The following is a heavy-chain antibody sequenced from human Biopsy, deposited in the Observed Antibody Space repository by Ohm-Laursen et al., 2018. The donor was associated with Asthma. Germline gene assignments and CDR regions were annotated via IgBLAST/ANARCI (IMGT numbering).Heavy chain of an antibody. V-gene: IGHV3-7*01. D-gene: IGHD3-3*02. CDR1: GFTFGDYW. J-gene: IGHJ1*01. CDR3: ARTFHFWSPYHAEHYQL. Sequence: SLRLSCAASGFTFGDYWMSWVRQVPGKGLEWVANIKHDGTERNHVDSLKGRFTISRDNAKNSLYLQMNSLRAEDTAVYYCARTFHFWSPYHAEHYQLWGRGTLLTVSS. CDR2: IKHDGTER.